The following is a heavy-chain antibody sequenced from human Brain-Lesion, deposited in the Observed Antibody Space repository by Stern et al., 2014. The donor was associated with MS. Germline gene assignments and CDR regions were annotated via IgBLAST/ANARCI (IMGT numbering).Heavy chain of an antibody. CDR1: GYTLTELS. CDR3: ATLSPGAGGNYYRHFDY. D-gene: IGHD1-26*01. V-gene: IGHV1-24*01. CDR2: FDTEDGET. Sequence: VQLVESGAEVKQPGASVKVSCKVSGYTLTELSMHWVRQAPRKGLVWMGGFDTEDGETIYAQKFQGRVTMTEDTSTDTAYMALRSLRSEDAAVYYCATLSPGAGGNYYRHFDYWGQGTLVTVSS. J-gene: IGHJ4*02.